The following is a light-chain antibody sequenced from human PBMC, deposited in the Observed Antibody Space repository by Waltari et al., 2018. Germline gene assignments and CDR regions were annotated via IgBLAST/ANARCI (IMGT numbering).Light chain of an antibody. V-gene: IGLV7-43*01. Sequence: QTMVTQEPSLTVSPGGTVTLTCASSTGVVTSGSFPTWFQQKPGQPPRSLIYSIDNKPSRTPARFSGSLIGGKAALTLSGVQPEDEADYYCLLFYGGSYVFGTGTKVTVL. CDR3: LLFYGGSYV. J-gene: IGLJ1*01. CDR1: TGVVTSGSF. CDR2: SID.